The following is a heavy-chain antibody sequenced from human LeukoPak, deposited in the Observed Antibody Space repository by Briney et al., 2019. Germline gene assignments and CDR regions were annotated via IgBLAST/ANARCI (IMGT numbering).Heavy chain of an antibody. CDR2: ISSSSSYI. CDR3: ARPLTEYSSSWLFFDY. Sequence: PGGSLRLSCAASGFTFSSYSMNWVRQAPGKGLEWVSSISSSSSYIYYADSVKGRFTISRDNAKNSLYLQMNSLRAEDTAVYYCARPLTEYSSSWLFFDYWGQGTLVTVSS. D-gene: IGHD6-13*01. J-gene: IGHJ4*02. V-gene: IGHV3-21*01. CDR1: GFTFSSYS.